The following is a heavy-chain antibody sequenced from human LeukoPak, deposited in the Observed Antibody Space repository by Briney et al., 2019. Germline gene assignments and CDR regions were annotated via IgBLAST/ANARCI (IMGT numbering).Heavy chain of an antibody. CDR1: GGSISTYY. J-gene: IGHJ4*02. CDR2: IYYTGST. D-gene: IGHD3-10*01. V-gene: IGHV4-59*01. CDR3: ARDLLWGYDY. Sequence: PSETLSLTCTVSGGSISTYYWSWIRQPLGKGLEWIGYIYYTGSTNYNPSLKSRVTISVDTSKNQFSLKLSSVTAADTAVYYCARDLLWGYDYWGQGTLVTVSS.